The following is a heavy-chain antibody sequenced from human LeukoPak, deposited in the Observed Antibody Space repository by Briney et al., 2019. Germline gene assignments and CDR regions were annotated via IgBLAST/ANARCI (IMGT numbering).Heavy chain of an antibody. V-gene: IGHV1-18*01. D-gene: IGHD3-3*01. Sequence: ASVKVSCTASGYTFTSYGISWVRQAPGQGLEWMGWISAYNGNTNYAQKLQGRVTMTTDTSTSTAYMELRSLRSDDTAVYYCARVRGTIFGVVTTYYYYGMDVWGQGTTVTVSS. CDR1: GYTFTSYG. CDR3: ARVRGTIFGVVTTYYYYGMDV. J-gene: IGHJ6*02. CDR2: ISAYNGNT.